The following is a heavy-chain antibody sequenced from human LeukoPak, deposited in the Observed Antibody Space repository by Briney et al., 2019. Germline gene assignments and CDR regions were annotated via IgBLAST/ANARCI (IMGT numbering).Heavy chain of an antibody. CDR2: INPNSGGT. CDR3: ARGPPARGYCSSTSCYHWFDP. CDR1: GYTFTGYY. J-gene: IGHJ5*02. Sequence: GASVKVSCKASGYTFTGYYMHWVRQAPGQGLEWMGWINPNSGGTNYAQKFQGGVTMTRDTSISTAYMELSRLRSDDTAVYYCARGPPARGYCSSTSCYHWFDPWGQGTLVTVSS. V-gene: IGHV1-2*02. D-gene: IGHD2-2*01.